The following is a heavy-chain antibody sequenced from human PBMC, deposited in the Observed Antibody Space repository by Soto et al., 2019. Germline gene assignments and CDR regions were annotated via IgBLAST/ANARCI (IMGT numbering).Heavy chain of an antibody. J-gene: IGHJ5*02. Sequence: SETLSLTCTVSGGSISSGGYYWSWIRQHPGKGLEWIGYIYYSGSTYYNPSLKSRVTISVDTSKNQFSLNLSSVTAADTAVYYCARASTGELWVYANWFDPWGPGTLVTVSS. CDR1: GGSISSGGYY. V-gene: IGHV4-31*03. CDR3: ARASTGELWVYANWFDP. D-gene: IGHD3-16*01. CDR2: IYYSGST.